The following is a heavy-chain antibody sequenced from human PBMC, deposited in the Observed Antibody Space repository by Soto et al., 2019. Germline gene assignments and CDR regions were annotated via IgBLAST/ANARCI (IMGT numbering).Heavy chain of an antibody. Sequence: SGFTFSSYWMHWVRQAPGKGLVWVSRINSDGSSTSYADSVKGRFTISRDNAKNTLYLQMNSLRAEDTAVYYCARGIAAHYYFDYWGQGTLVTVSS. D-gene: IGHD6-6*01. CDR3: ARGIAAHYYFDY. CDR2: INSDGSST. CDR1: GFTFSSYW. J-gene: IGHJ4*02. V-gene: IGHV3-74*01.